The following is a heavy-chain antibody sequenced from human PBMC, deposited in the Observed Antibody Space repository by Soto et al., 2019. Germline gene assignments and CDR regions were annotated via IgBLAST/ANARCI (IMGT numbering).Heavy chain of an antibody. D-gene: IGHD2-15*01. CDR3: ARADSLYYYYVDV. CDR1: GGTFSSYT. Sequence: SVKVSCKASGGTFSSYTISWVRQAPGQGLEWMGRIIPILGIANYAQKFQGRVTITADKSTSTAYMELSSLRSEDTAVYYCARADSLYYYYVDVCGKGTTVTVSS. J-gene: IGHJ6*03. CDR2: IIPILGIA. V-gene: IGHV1-69*02.